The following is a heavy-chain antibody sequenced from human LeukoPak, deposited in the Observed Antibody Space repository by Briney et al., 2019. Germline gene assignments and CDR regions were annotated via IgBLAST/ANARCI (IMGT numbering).Heavy chain of an antibody. V-gene: IGHV1-69*04. CDR1: GGTFSSYA. D-gene: IGHD1-7*01. Sequence: ASVKVSCKASGGTFSSYAISWVRQAPGQGLEWMGRIIPIFGIANYAQKFQGRVTITADKSTSKAHLELKSPRSGDNAGYLCAGGQLPILDYWGQGTLVTVSS. J-gene: IGHJ4*02. CDR2: IIPIFGIA. CDR3: AGGQLPILDY.